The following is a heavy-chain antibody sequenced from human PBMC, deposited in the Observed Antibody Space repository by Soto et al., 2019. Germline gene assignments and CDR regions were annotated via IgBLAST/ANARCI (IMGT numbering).Heavy chain of an antibody. V-gene: IGHV1-3*04. CDR3: GRRKNSAGGFDP. CDR1: GYSFNTYA. D-gene: IGHD3-10*01. J-gene: IGHJ5*02. Sequence: QVQLVQSGAEVKKPGASVRVSCQASGYSFNTYAIHWVRQAPGQGLEWMGWINTANGNTEYSQKFQGRVTFTRDTPAPTAYRALSSLGSEDRAIYYCGRRKNSAGGFDPWGRGPLVTVSS. CDR2: INTANGNT.